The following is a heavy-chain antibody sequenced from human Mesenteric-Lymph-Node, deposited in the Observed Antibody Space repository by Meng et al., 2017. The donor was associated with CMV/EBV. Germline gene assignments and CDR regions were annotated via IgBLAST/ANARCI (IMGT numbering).Heavy chain of an antibody. V-gene: IGHV3-15*01. Sequence: GESLKISCAASGFTFNGAWMTWVRQAPGKGLEWVGSIRIETNGGTIDYAAPRKGRFTITREDSENTLYMHIDSLMTEDTAVYYCSTVLYYGSGSYIVYWGRGTLVTVSS. CDR1: GFTFNGAW. CDR3: STVLYYGSGSYIVY. CDR2: IRIETNGGTI. J-gene: IGHJ4*02. D-gene: IGHD3-10*01.